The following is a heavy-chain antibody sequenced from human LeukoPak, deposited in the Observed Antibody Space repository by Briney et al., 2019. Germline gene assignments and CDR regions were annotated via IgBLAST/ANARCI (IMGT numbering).Heavy chain of an antibody. CDR2: TNAGNGDT. J-gene: IGHJ4*02. V-gene: IGHV1-3*01. CDR3: ARDDCGDTCYPGGY. Sequence: ASVKVSCKASGYTFTKYVVHWVRQAPGQRPEWMGWTNAGNGDTKYSQNFQDRVTITRDTSANTAYMELSSLTSGDTALYYCARDDCGDTCYPGGYWGQGTLVTVSS. CDR1: GYTFTKYV. D-gene: IGHD2-21*01.